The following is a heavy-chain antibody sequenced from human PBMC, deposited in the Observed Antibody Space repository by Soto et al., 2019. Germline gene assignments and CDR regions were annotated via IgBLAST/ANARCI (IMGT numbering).Heavy chain of an antibody. CDR3: ARDIAAAGPFDY. CDR1: GGTFSSYA. D-gene: IGHD6-13*01. Sequence: QVQLVQSGAEVKKPGSSVKVSCKASGGTFSSYAISWVRQAPGQGLEWMGGIIPIFGTANYAQKFQVRVTITADESTSTAYMELSSLKSEDTAVYYRARDIAAAGPFDYWGQGTLVTVSS. V-gene: IGHV1-69*01. CDR2: IIPIFGTA. J-gene: IGHJ4*02.